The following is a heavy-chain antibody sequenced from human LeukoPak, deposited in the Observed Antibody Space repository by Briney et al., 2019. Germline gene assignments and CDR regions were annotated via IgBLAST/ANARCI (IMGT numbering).Heavy chain of an antibody. J-gene: IGHJ6*02. Sequence: ASVKVSCKASGYTFTSYYMQWVRQAPGQGLEWMGRINPNSGGTNYAQKFQGRVTMTRDTSISTAYMELSRLKADDTAVYYCARGDASGMDVWGQGTTVTVSS. V-gene: IGHV1-2*06. CDR3: ARGDASGMDV. D-gene: IGHD5-24*01. CDR2: INPNSGGT. CDR1: GYTFTSYY.